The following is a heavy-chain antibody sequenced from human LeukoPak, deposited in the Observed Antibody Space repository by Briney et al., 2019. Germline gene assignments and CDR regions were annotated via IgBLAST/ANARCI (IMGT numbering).Heavy chain of an antibody. D-gene: IGHD6-13*01. J-gene: IGHJ6*03. CDR1: GYTFTSYY. CDR3: ARDGGSSWPINYYYYYYMDV. Sequence: GASVTVSCKASGYTFTSYYMHWVRQAPGQGLEWMGIINPSGGSTSYAQKFQGRVTMTRDMSTSTVYMELSSLRSEDTAVYYCARDGGSSWPINYYYYYYMDVWGKGTTVTVSS. V-gene: IGHV1-46*01. CDR2: INPSGGST.